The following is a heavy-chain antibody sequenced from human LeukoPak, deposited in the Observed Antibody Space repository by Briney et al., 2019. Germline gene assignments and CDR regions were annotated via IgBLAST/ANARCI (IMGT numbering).Heavy chain of an antibody. CDR2: ISYDGSNK. Sequence: GGSLRLSCAASGFTFSSYAMHWVRQAPGKGLEWVAVISYDGSNKYYADSVKGRFTISRDNSKNTLYLQMNSLRAEDTAVYCCARPGYPRGYSYGWGAFDIWGQGTMVTVSS. CDR1: GFTFSSYA. V-gene: IGHV3-30-3*01. CDR3: ARPGYPRGYSYGWGAFDI. J-gene: IGHJ3*02. D-gene: IGHD5-18*01.